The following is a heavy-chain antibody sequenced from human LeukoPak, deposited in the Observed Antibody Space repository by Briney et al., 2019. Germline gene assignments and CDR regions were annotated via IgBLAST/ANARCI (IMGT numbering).Heavy chain of an antibody. Sequence: ASVKVSCKASGYTFTSYGISWVRQAPGQGLEWMGIINPSGGSTSYAQKFQGRVTMTRDMSTSTVYMELSSLRSEDTAVYYCARDPRDHIFDYWGQGTLVTVSS. CDR3: ARDPRDHIFDY. J-gene: IGHJ4*02. D-gene: IGHD2-21*01. CDR1: GYTFTSYG. CDR2: INPSGGST. V-gene: IGHV1-46*01.